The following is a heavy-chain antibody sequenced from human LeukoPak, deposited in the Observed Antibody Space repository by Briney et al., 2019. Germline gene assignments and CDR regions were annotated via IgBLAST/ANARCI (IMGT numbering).Heavy chain of an antibody. CDR1: GFTVSSNY. CDR3: ARCGSSWYFDY. CDR2: IYSGGST. Sequence: GGSLRLSCAASGFTVSSNYMSWVRQAPGKGLEWVSVIYSGGSTYYADSVKGGFTISRGNSKNTLYLQMNSLRAEDTAVYYCARCGSSWYFDYWGQGTLVTVSS. D-gene: IGHD6-13*01. V-gene: IGHV3-66*01. J-gene: IGHJ4*02.